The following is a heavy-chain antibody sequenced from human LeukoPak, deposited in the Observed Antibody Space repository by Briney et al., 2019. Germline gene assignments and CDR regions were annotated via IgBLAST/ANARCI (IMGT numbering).Heavy chain of an antibody. Sequence: GGSLRLSCAASGFTFSSYSMNWVRQAPGKGLEWVSYISSSSSTIYYADSVKGRFTISRDNSKSTLYLQMNSLRAEDTAVYYCSKAPYYVLPCFDYWGQGTLVTVSS. CDR3: SKAPYYVLPCFDY. V-gene: IGHV3-48*01. D-gene: IGHD3-10*02. CDR1: GFTFSSYS. J-gene: IGHJ4*02. CDR2: ISSSSSTI.